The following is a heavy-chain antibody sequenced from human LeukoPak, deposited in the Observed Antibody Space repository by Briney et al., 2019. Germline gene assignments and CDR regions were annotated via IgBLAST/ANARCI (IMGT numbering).Heavy chain of an antibody. J-gene: IGHJ5*02. CDR3: ARDPTDDSDFWSGYPNWFAP. D-gene: IGHD3-3*01. Sequence: GGSLRLSCAASGFTFSSYSMNWVRQAPGKGLEWVSYISSSSSTIYYADSVKGRFTISRANAKNSLHLQMNSLRAEDTAVYYCARDPTDDSDFWSGYPNWFAPWGQGTLVTVSS. CDR2: ISSSSSTI. V-gene: IGHV3-48*01. CDR1: GFTFSSYS.